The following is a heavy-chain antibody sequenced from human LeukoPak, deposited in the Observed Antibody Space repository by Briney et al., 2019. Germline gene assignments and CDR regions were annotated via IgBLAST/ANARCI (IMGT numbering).Heavy chain of an antibody. J-gene: IGHJ4*02. V-gene: IGHV4-39*01. Sequence: PSETLSLTCTLSVGSLSSSSYYWGGIRQPPGKGLEWVGSIFYSVNTYYNPSLKSRVSISVDTSKNQFSLKLSSVAAADTAVYYCARQSVGDGYNPFDYWGQGTLVTVSS. CDR2: IFYSVNT. CDR3: ARQSVGDGYNPFDY. D-gene: IGHD5-24*01. CDR1: VGSLSSSSYY.